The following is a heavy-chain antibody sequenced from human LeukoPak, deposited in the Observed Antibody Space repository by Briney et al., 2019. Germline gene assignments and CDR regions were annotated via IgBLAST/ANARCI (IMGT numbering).Heavy chain of an antibody. CDR1: GFTFSNFG. Sequence: PGGSLRLSCAASGFTFSNFGMHWVRQAPGKGLEWVAFLRSEGTNKYYLDSVEGRFTVSRDNSKNTLFLQMNSLRPEDTAIYYCAKDPSNASRTLDIWGQGTLVVVSA. CDR2: LRSEGTNK. CDR3: AKDPSNASRTLDI. J-gene: IGHJ3*02. V-gene: IGHV3-30*02. D-gene: IGHD3-16*01.